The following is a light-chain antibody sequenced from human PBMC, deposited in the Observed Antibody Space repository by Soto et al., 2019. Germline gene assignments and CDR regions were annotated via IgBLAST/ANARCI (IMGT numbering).Light chain of an antibody. CDR1: QSVNSD. CDR2: GAS. Sequence: EIVMTQSPATLSVSPGERATLSCRASQSVNSDLAWYQQKPGQAPRLLIYGASTRATGIPARFRGSGSGTDFTLTISSLQSEDFAVYYCQQYNQWPPWTFGQGPKVDIK. CDR3: QQYNQWPPWT. J-gene: IGKJ1*01. V-gene: IGKV3-15*01.